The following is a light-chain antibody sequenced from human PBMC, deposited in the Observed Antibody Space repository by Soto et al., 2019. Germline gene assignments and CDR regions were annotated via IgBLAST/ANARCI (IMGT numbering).Light chain of an antibody. Sequence: DIVMTQSPDSLAVSLGERATINCKSSQSVLYFSNNQNYLAWYQQKPGQPPKLLIYWASTRESGVPDRFSGSGSGTHFTLTISSLQAEDVAVYYCQQYYTALYTFGQGTKLEI. V-gene: IGKV4-1*01. CDR3: QQYYTALYT. CDR2: WAS. CDR1: QSVLYFSNNQNY. J-gene: IGKJ2*01.